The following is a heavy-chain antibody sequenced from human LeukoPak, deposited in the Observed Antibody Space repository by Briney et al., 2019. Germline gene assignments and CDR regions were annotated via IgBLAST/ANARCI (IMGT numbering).Heavy chain of an antibody. J-gene: IGHJ6*03. Sequence: PGGSLRLSCAASGFSLSSYSFNWVRQAPRKGLEWVSYISSRTIYYSDSVKGRFTISRDNARNSLYLQMNSLRAEDTAVYYCARDPSSSPPYYFYYYYMDVWGKGTTVTVSS. V-gene: IGHV3-48*01. CDR1: GFSLSSYS. CDR2: ISSRTI. CDR3: ARDPSSSPPYYFYYYYMDV. D-gene: IGHD6-6*01.